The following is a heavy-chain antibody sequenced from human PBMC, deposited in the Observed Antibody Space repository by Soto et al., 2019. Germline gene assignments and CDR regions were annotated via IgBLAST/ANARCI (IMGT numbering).Heavy chain of an antibody. Sequence: PGKGLEWIGEINHSGSTNYNPSLKSRVTISVDTSKNQFSLKLSSVTAADTAVYYCARAGRYSSSPAHYYGMDVWGQGTTVTVSS. CDR2: INHSGST. V-gene: IGHV4-34*01. CDR3: ARAGRYSSSPAHYYGMDV. J-gene: IGHJ6*02. D-gene: IGHD6-6*01.